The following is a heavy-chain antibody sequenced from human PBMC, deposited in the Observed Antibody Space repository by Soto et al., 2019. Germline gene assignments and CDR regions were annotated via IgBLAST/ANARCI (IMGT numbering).Heavy chain of an antibody. V-gene: IGHV5-51*01. CDR2: IYPDDSDT. D-gene: IGHD3-9*01. CDR3: ARHNTGYYDY. CDR1: GYTFTNYW. J-gene: IGHJ4*02. Sequence: GESLKISCKASGYTFTNYWIGWVRQMPGKGLEWMGIIYPDDSDTTYSPSFQGQVTTSADKSISTAYLQWSSLKASDSAMYYCARHNTGYYDYWGQGTLVTVSS.